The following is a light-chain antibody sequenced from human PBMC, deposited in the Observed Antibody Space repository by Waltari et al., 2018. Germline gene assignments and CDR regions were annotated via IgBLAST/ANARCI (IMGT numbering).Light chain of an antibody. CDR3: QQYKNWPYT. CDR1: QSVRSN. CDR2: GAS. J-gene: IGKJ2*01. Sequence: EIVMTQSPATLSVSPGERATLSCRASQSVRSNLAWYQQKPGQAPRLLLYGASTRATGIPARFSGSGSGTEFTLTISSLQSEDFAVYYCQQYKNWPYTFGQGTKLEIK. V-gene: IGKV3-15*01.